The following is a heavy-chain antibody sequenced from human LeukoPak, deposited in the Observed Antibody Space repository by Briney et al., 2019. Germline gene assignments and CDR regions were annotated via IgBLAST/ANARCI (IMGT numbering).Heavy chain of an antibody. CDR2: IIPIFGTA. CDR1: GGTFSSYA. Sequence: SVKVSCKASGGTFSSYAISWVRQAPGQGLGWMGRIIPIFGTANYAQKFQGRVTITTDESTSTAYMELSSLRSEDTAVYYCARDSYYDSSGYYPYYFDYWGQGTLVTVSS. J-gene: IGHJ4*02. CDR3: ARDSYYDSSGYYPYYFDY. V-gene: IGHV1-69*05. D-gene: IGHD3-22*01.